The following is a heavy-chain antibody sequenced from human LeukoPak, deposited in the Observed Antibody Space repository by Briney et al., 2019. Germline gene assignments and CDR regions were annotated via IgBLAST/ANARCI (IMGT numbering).Heavy chain of an antibody. CDR2: IYHSGST. Sequence: SETLSLTCAVSGGSISSSNWWSWVRQPPGKGLEWIGEIYHSGSTNYNPSLKSRVTIPVDKSKNQFSLELSSVTAADTAVYYCASKRITMVRGVIIGYFDYWGQGTLVTVSS. CDR3: ASKRITMVRGVIIGYFDY. V-gene: IGHV4-4*02. D-gene: IGHD3-10*01. J-gene: IGHJ4*02. CDR1: GGSISSSNW.